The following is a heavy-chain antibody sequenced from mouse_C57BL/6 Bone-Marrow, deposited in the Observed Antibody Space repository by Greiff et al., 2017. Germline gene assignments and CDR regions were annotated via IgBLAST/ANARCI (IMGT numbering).Heavy chain of an antibody. J-gene: IGHJ1*03. V-gene: IGHV5-17*01. CDR3: ARKTLRRGYFDV. Sequence: EVHLVESGGGLVKPGGSLKLSCAASGFTFSDYGMHWVRQAPEKGLEWVAYISSGSSTIYYADKVKGRFTISRDNAKITLFLQMTSLRSEDTAMYCCARKTLRRGYFDVWVTGTTVTVSS. CDR2: ISSGSSTI. D-gene: IGHD1-1*01. CDR1: GFTFSDYG.